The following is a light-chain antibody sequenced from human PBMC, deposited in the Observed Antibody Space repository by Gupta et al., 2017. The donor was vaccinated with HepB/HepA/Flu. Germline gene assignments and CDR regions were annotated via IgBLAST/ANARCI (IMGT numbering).Light chain of an antibody. CDR1: SSDVGGYNY. J-gene: IGLJ3*02. V-gene: IGLV2-8*01. CDR2: EVS. CDR3: SSDAGNNNWV. Sequence: SALTQPPSASGSPGQSVTISSTGTSSDVGGYNYVSWYQQHPGKAPKLIIYEVSKWPAGVPDRFSGSKSGNTASLTVSGRQEEEEADYYCSSDAGNNNWVFGGGTKLTVL.